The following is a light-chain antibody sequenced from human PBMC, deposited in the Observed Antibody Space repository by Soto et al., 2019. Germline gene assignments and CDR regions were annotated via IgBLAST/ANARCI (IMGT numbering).Light chain of an antibody. V-gene: IGKV3D-15*02. CDR1: QSVSSK. CDR3: QQDYNLPIT. J-gene: IGKJ5*01. Sequence: EIVMTQSPGTLSVSPGERATLSCRASQSVSSKLARYQQKPGQAPRLLIHGASTRATGIPARFSGSGRGSGTDFTLTISSLQPEDFAVYYCQQDYNLPITFGQGTRLEIK. CDR2: GAS.